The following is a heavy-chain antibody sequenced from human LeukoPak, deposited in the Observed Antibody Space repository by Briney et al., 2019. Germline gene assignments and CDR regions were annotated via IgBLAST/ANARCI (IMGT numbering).Heavy chain of an antibody. CDR3: ARDMKGNLDY. CDR2: INQDGGTR. J-gene: IGHJ4*02. V-gene: IGHV3-7*01. Sequence: GGSLRLSCAASGFTFSNAWMAWVRQAPGKGLEWVANINQDGGTRQYADSVRGRFTISRDNAKNSLYLEMNSLRAEDTGLYHCARDMKGNLDYWGQGTLVTVSS. CDR1: GFTFSNAW. D-gene: IGHD3-16*01.